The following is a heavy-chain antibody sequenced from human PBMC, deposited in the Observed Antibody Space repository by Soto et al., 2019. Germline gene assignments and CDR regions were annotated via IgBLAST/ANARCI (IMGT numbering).Heavy chain of an antibody. CDR1: RGTFSSHT. CDR3: ARDLEGRDGYNEC. V-gene: IGHV1-69*04. D-gene: IGHD5-12*01. CDR2: ISPILGIA. J-gene: IGHJ4*02. Sequence: ASVKVSCQGSRGTFSSHTIRWVRQAPGQGLEWMGRISPILGIANYAQKFQGRVTITADKSTSTAYMELSSLRSEDTAVYYCARDLEGRDGYNECWGQGTLVTVSS.